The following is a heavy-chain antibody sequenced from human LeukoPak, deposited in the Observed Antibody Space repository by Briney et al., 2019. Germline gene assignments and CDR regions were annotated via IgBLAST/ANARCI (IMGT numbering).Heavy chain of an antibody. V-gene: IGHV3-48*04. Sequence: GGSLRLSCAASGFTFSSYSMNWVRQAPGKGLEWVSYISTSSSTIYYADSVKGRFTISRDNAKNSLYLEMNSLRAEDTAVYYCARVPHPRVGYESSGYFDYWGQGTLVTVSS. CDR3: ARVPHPRVGYESSGYFDY. J-gene: IGHJ4*02. D-gene: IGHD3-22*01. CDR2: ISTSSSTI. CDR1: GFTFSSYS.